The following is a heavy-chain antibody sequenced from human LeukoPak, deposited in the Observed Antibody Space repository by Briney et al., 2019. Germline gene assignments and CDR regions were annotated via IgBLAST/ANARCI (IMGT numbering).Heavy chain of an antibody. CDR1: GGSISSYY. V-gene: IGHV4-59*01. D-gene: IGHD6-19*01. CDR2: IYYSGST. Sequence: SETLSLTCTVSGGSISSYYWSWIRQPPGKGLEWIGYIYYSGSTNYNPSLKSRVTISVDTSKNQFSLKLSSVTAADTAVYYCGRDSPVPTYWGQGTLVTVSS. J-gene: IGHJ4*02. CDR3: GRDSPVPTY.